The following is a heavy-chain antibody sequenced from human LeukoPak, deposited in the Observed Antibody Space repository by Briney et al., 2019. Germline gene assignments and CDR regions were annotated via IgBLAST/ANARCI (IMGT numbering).Heavy chain of an antibody. CDR2: IYPGDSDT. CDR1: GGTFSSYA. Sequence: ASVKVSCKASGGTFSSYAISWVRQMPGKGLEWMGIIYPGDSDTRYSPSFQGQVTISADKSISTAYLQWSSLKASDTAMYFCARHGRPTLSDTFNIWGQGTIVTVSS. V-gene: IGHV5-51*01. J-gene: IGHJ3*02. CDR3: ARHGRPTLSDTFNI.